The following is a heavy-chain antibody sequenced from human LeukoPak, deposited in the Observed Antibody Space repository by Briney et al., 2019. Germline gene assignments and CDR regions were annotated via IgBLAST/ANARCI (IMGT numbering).Heavy chain of an antibody. CDR2: INHSGST. V-gene: IGHV4-34*01. CDR3: ARERVGFPYYFDY. Sequence: PSETLSLTCAVYGGSFSGYYWSWIRQPPGKGLEWIGEINHSGSTNYNPSLKSRVTISVDTSKNQFSLKLSSVTAADTAVYYCARERVGFPYYFDYWGQGTLVTVSS. D-gene: IGHD1-26*01. J-gene: IGHJ4*02. CDR1: GGSFSGYY.